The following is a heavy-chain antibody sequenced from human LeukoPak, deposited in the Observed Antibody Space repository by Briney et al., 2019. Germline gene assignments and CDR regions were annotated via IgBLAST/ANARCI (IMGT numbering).Heavy chain of an antibody. CDR2: IYYSGST. D-gene: IGHD3-3*01. CDR3: ARVGGVVIIPEYYSDY. Sequence: SETLSLTCTVSGGSISSSSYYWGWHRQPPGTGPEGVGSIYYSGSTYYNPSLKRRVTISVDTSKNQFSLKLSSVTAADTAVYYCARVGGVVIIPEYYSDYCGQGTLVTVSS. CDR1: GGSISSSSYY. J-gene: IGHJ4*02. V-gene: IGHV4-39*07.